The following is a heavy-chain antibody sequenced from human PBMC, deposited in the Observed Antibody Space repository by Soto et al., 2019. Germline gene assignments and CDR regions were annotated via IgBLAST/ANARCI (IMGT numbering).Heavy chain of an antibody. CDR2: IYPGDSDT. CDR1: GYSFTSYW. D-gene: IGHD5-18*01. Sequence: PRESLKISCKGSGYSFTSYWIGWVRQMPGKGLEWMGIIYPGDSDTRYSPSFQGQVTISADKSISTAYLQWSSLKASDTAMYYCARHPGPYVDTATPYYFDYWGQGTLVTVSS. V-gene: IGHV5-51*01. CDR3: ARHPGPYVDTATPYYFDY. J-gene: IGHJ4*02.